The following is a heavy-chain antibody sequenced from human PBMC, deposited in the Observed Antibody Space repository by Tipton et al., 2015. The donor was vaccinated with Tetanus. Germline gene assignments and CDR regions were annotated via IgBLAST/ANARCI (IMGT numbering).Heavy chain of an antibody. CDR3: ARDRGDYIYYGMDV. CDR2: IDPNSGAT. J-gene: IGHJ6*02. Sequence: QLVQSGAEMKKPGASVKVPCKASGYTFTGYYIYWVRQAPGQGLEWMGWIDPNSGATVYAQKFQGRVTMTRDTSISTAYMELRSLRSDDTAVYYCARDRGDYIYYGMDVWGPGTTVTVS. CDR1: GYTFTGYY. V-gene: IGHV1-2*02. D-gene: IGHD3-22*01.